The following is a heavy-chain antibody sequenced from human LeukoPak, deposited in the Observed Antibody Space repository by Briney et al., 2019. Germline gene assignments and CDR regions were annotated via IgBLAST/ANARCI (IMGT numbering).Heavy chain of an antibody. CDR2: INSDGSST. CDR3: ARGRNGTLDY. D-gene: IGHD1-1*01. Sequence: PGGSLRLSCAASGFTFSSYWMHWVRHAPGKGLVWVSRINSDGSSTNYADSVKGRFTISRDNAKNTLYLQMNSLSAEDTSVYYCARGRNGTLDYWGQGTLVTVSS. V-gene: IGHV3-74*01. J-gene: IGHJ4*02. CDR1: GFTFSSYW.